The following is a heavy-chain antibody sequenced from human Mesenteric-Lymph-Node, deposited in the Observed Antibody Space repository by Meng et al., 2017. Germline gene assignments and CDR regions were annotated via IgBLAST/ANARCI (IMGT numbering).Heavy chain of an antibody. Sequence: GGSLRLSCVASGLTFRNYAMTWVRQAPGKGLEWVSVIRGSGSYTDYADSVRGRFTVSRDNSKNTLYLQMNSLRVDDTAVYYCARDPNGDFIGAFDFWGQGTMVTVSS. J-gene: IGHJ3*01. CDR1: GLTFRNYA. D-gene: IGHD4-17*01. V-gene: IGHV3-23*01. CDR2: IRGSGSYT. CDR3: ARDPNGDFIGAFDF.